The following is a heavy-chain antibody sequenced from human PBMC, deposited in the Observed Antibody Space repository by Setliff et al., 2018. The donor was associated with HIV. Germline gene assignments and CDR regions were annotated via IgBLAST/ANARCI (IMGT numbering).Heavy chain of an antibody. CDR2: RSTTGST. V-gene: IGHV4-4*09. D-gene: IGHD3-10*01. CDR1: GGSFNGYY. CDR3: ARRIDNSGSFPDRNWFDT. Sequence: SETLSLTCAVYGGSFNGYYWSWIRQPPGKGLEWIGFRSTTGSTKYNPSLQSRVTMSIDTSKNQFSLKLTSVTAADTAVYYCARRIDNSGSFPDRNWFDTWGQGSLVTVSS. J-gene: IGHJ5*02.